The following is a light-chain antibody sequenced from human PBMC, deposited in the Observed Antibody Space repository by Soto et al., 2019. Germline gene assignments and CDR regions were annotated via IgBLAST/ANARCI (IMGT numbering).Light chain of an antibody. J-gene: IGKJ4*01. CDR2: GAS. CDR3: QQYHNWPPLT. V-gene: IGKV3D-15*01. CDR1: QSVSSN. Sequence: EIVMSQSPATLSVSPGGRATLSCRASQSVSSNLAWYRQNPGQAPRLLIYGASTRATGIPARFSGSGSGTEFTLTISSLQSEDSAVYYCQQYHNWPPLTFGGETKVEIK.